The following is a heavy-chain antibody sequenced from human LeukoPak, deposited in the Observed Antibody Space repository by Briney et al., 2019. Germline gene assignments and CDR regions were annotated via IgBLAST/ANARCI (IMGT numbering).Heavy chain of an antibody. J-gene: IGHJ6*03. CDR1: GGSISSYY. V-gene: IGHV4-59*01. CDR2: IYYSGST. CDR3: ARVAGYGDYGNYYMDV. D-gene: IGHD4-17*01. Sequence: SETLSLTCTVSGGSISSYYWSWIRQPPGKGLEWIGYIYYSGSTNYNPSLKSRVTISVDTSKKQFSLKLSSVTAADTAVYYCARVAGYGDYGNYYMDVWGKGTTVTISS.